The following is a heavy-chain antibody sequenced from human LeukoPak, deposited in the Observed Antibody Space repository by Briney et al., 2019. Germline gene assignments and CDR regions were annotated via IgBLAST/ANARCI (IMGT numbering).Heavy chain of an antibody. J-gene: IGHJ4*02. Sequence: GGSLRLSCVASGFSFSSYSMNWVRQAPGKGLEWVSCISSSGSPTYYADSVKGRFSISRDSAKNSLFLQMDSLRDEDTAVYYCARRAVAGANFDYWGQGTLVTVSS. D-gene: IGHD6-19*01. CDR1: GFSFSSYS. CDR3: ARRAVAGANFDY. V-gene: IGHV3-48*02. CDR2: ISSSGSPT.